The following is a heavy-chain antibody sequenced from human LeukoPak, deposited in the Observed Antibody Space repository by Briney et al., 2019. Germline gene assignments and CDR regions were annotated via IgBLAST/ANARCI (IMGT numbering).Heavy chain of an antibody. J-gene: IGHJ4*02. Sequence: GGSLRLSCAASGFIFSRHGMHWVRQAPGKGLEWMAFTSANDSDKYYADSVKGRFTISRDNSKNTLYLQLNSLSAEDTAMYYCAKEGESGYSGGFDHWGQGTLVTVSS. CDR1: GFIFSRHG. V-gene: IGHV3-30*18. D-gene: IGHD3-3*01. CDR2: TSANDSDK. CDR3: AKEGESGYSGGFDH.